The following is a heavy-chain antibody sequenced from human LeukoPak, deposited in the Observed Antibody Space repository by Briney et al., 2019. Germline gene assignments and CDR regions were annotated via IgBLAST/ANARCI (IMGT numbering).Heavy chain of an antibody. CDR3: AREGGGFDY. Sequence: GGSLRLSCAASGFTFSSYWMHWVRHAPGKGLVWVSRINSDGSSTSYADSVKDRFTISRDNAKNTLYLQMNSLRAEDTGVYYCAREGGGFDYWGQGTLVTVSS. V-gene: IGHV3-74*01. CDR2: INSDGSST. D-gene: IGHD1-26*01. J-gene: IGHJ4*02. CDR1: GFTFSSYW.